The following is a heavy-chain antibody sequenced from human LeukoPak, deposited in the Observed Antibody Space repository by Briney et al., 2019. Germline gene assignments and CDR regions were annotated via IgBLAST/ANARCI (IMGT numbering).Heavy chain of an antibody. V-gene: IGHV3-23*01. Sequence: GGSLRLSCAASGFTFSSYAMSWVRQAPGKGLEWVSAISGSGGSTYYADSVKGRFTISRDNSKNTLYLQMNSLRVEDTAVYYCGKSEWFGEPPFDYWGQGTLVTVSS. CDR1: GFTFSSYA. J-gene: IGHJ4*02. CDR3: GKSEWFGEPPFDY. D-gene: IGHD3-10*01. CDR2: ISGSGGST.